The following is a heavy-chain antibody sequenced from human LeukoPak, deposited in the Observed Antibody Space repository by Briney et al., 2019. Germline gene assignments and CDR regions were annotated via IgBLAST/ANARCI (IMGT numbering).Heavy chain of an antibody. Sequence: PGGSLRLSCAASGFTFSNYGMHWVRQAPGKGLEWVAVISYDGRNKYYADSVKGRFTVSRDNAKNSLYLQMNSLGVEDTALYYCAKGDSSTWFGAAFDYWGQGTLVTVSS. J-gene: IGHJ4*02. CDR3: AKGDSSTWFGAAFDY. D-gene: IGHD6-13*01. CDR1: GFTFSNYG. V-gene: IGHV3-30*18. CDR2: ISYDGRNK.